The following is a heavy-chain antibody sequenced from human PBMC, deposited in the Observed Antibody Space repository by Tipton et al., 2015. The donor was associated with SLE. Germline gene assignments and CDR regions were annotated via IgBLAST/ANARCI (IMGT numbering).Heavy chain of an antibody. CDR3: ARDLESYCDSASCYGRGAFDI. D-gene: IGHD2-2*01. V-gene: IGHV1-2*02. CDR1: AYTFTGYY. Sequence: QSGPEVKKPGASVKVSCRASAYTFTGYYIHWVRQAPGQGLEWMGWINPNTGGTNYAQTFQGRVTMTRDTSNSTAYAEVRRLTSDDTAVYYCARDLESYCDSASCYGRGAFDIWGQGTMVTVSS. CDR2: INPNTGGT. J-gene: IGHJ3*02.